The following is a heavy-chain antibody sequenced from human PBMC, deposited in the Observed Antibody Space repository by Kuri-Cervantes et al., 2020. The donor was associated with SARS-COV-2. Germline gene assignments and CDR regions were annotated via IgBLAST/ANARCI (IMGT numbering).Heavy chain of an antibody. J-gene: IGHJ4*02. CDR1: GFLFSASA. CDR3: TTLIDY. CDR2: VRGKANNYAT. V-gene: IGHV3-73*01. Sequence: GESLKISCEVSGFLFSASAIRWVRQGSGKGLEWVGRVRGKANNYATAYVASVKGRFTISRDDSKNMAYLQMNSLKTEDTAVYYCTTLIDYWGQGTLVTVSS.